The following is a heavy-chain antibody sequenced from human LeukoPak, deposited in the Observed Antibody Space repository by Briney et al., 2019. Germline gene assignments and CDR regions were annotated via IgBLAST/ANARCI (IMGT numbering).Heavy chain of an antibody. CDR1: GYTFTGYY. CDR2: INPNSGGT. Sequence: ASVNVSCKASGYTFTGYYIHWVRQAPGQGLEWMGRINPNSGGTNYAQKFQGRVTMTRDTSISTAYMELSRLRSDDTAVYYCAREAATQTDLWGQGTLVTVSS. J-gene: IGHJ4*02. V-gene: IGHV1-2*06. D-gene: IGHD6-25*01. CDR3: AREAATQTDL.